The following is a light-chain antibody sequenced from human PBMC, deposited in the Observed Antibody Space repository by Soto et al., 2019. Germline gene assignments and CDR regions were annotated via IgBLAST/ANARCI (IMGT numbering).Light chain of an antibody. CDR2: GNN. V-gene: IGLV1-40*01. CDR1: SSNIGAGYD. CDR3: QSYDNSLTYV. Sequence: QSVLTQPPPVSGAPGQSITISCTGSSSNIGAGYDVHWYQQVPGTAPKLLIYGNNNRASGVPDRFSVSKSGTSASLAISGFQAEDEADYYCQSYDNSLTYVFGTGTKLTVL. J-gene: IGLJ1*01.